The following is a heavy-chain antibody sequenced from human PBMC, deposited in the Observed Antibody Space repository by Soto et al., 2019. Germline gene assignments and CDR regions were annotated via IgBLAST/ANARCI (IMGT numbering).Heavy chain of an antibody. Sequence: GGSLRLSCAASGFNVNSDYMNWVRQTPGKGLEWVASIYSGETTYYADSVRGRFTISSDKSKNTLYFQLSSLRIEDTAVYYCTRDGRGLGRLSLFEYWGQGVLVTVSS. CDR2: IYSGETT. CDR1: GFNVNSDY. CDR3: TRDGRGLGRLSLFEY. V-gene: IGHV3-53*01. D-gene: IGHD2-21*02. J-gene: IGHJ4*02.